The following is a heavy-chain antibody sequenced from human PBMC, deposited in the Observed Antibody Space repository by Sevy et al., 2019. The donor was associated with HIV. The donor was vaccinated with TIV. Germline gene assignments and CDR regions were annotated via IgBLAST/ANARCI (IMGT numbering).Heavy chain of an antibody. J-gene: IGHJ4*02. CDR1: GFTFSSYA. D-gene: IGHD6-13*01. CDR2: ISYDGSNK. V-gene: IGHV3-30-3*01. CDR3: ARDFAAAGTYYFDY. Sequence: GGSLRLSCAASGFTFSSYAMHWVRQAPGKGLEWVAVISYDGSNKYYADSVKGRFTISRDNSKNTLYLQMNSLRAEDTAVYYCARDFAAAGTYYFDYWGQGTPVTVSS.